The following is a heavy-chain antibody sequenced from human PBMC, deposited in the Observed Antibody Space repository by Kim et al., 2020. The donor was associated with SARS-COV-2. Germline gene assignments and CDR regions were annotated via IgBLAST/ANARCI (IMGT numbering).Heavy chain of an antibody. D-gene: IGHD3-10*01. V-gene: IGHV3-30*18. CDR2: ISYDGSNK. CDR3: AKDLGRGYYGPGY. Sequence: GGSLRLSCAASGFTFSSYGMHWVRQAPGKGLEWVAIISYDGSNKYYVDSVKGRFTISRDNSKNTLYLQMNSLRAEDTAVYYCAKDLGRGYYGPGYWGQGTLVTVSS. J-gene: IGHJ4*02. CDR1: GFTFSSYG.